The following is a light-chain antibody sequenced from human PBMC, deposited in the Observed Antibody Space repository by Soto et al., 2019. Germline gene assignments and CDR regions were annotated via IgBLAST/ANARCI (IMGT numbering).Light chain of an antibody. Sequence: QSVLTQPPSASGTPGQRITISCSGSSSNIGSHTVNWHQQVPGTAPKLLIYSNNERPSGVPDRFSGSKSGTSASLAISGLQSGDEADYYCAAWDDSGNGVIFGGGTKLTVL. CDR3: AAWDDSGNGVI. J-gene: IGLJ2*01. V-gene: IGLV1-44*01. CDR1: SSNIGSHT. CDR2: SNN.